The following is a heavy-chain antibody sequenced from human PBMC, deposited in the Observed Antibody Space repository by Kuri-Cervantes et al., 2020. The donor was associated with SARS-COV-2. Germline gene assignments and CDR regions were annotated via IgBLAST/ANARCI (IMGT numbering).Heavy chain of an antibody. CDR1: GFTFSSYG. D-gene: IGHD3-3*01. CDR3: AKLGMAFGVVISPPQASRMDV. Sequence: EGSLRLSCAASGFTFSSYGMHWVRQAPGKGLEWVAFIRYDGSNKYYADSVKGRFTISRDNSKNTLYLQMNSLRAEDTAVYYCAKLGMAFGVVISPPQASRMDVWGKGTTVTVSS. V-gene: IGHV3-30*02. CDR2: IRYDGSNK. J-gene: IGHJ6*03.